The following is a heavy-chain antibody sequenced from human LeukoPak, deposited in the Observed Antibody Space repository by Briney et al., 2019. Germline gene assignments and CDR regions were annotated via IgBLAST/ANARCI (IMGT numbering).Heavy chain of an antibody. CDR1: GFTFSSYA. V-gene: IGHV3-30*04. CDR3: ARDPYTAMDPSRYMDV. Sequence: PGRSLRLSCAASGFTFSSYAMHWVRQAPGKGLEWVAVISYDGSNKYYADSVKGRFTISRDNSKNTLYLQMNSLRAEDTAVYYCARDPYTAMDPSRYMDVGGKGTTVSVSS. CDR2: ISYDGSNK. D-gene: IGHD5-18*01. J-gene: IGHJ6*03.